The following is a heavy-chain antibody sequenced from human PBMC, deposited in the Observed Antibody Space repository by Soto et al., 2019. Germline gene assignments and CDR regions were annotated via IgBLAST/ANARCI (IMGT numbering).Heavy chain of an antibody. V-gene: IGHV4-30-4*01. J-gene: IGHJ4*02. D-gene: IGHD1-7*01. Sequence: SETLSLTRTVSGDSISSGDYYWSWVRQSPGKGLEWIGRIYYSGTTYYNPSLETRLTMSVDTSKNQFSLRLSSVTAADTAMYYCARDGVSSTEYTWNYGTYFDYWGQGALVTVS. CDR3: ARDGVSSTEYTWNYGTYFDY. CDR2: IYYSGTT. CDR1: GDSISSGDYY.